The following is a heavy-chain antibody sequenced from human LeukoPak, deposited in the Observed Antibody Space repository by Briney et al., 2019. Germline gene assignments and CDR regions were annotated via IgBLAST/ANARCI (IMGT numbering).Heavy chain of an antibody. CDR2: ISSGSSYI. D-gene: IGHD5-12*01. Sequence: PGGSLRLSCAASGFTFGSYSMNWVRQAPGKGLEWVSSISSGSSYIYYADSVKGRFTISRDNAKNSLYLQMNSLSAEDTAVYYCACSSGYDFSSYYYYYMDVWGKGTTVTVSS. V-gene: IGHV3-21*01. CDR3: ACSSGYDFSSYYYYYMDV. CDR1: GFTFGSYS. J-gene: IGHJ6*03.